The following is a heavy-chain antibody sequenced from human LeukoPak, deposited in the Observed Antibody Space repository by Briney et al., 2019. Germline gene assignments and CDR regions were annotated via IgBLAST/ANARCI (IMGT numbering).Heavy chain of an antibody. J-gene: IGHJ4*02. CDR3: ARDPGDNNY. CDR1: GFTVSSNY. V-gene: IGHV3-53*01. Sequence: PGGSLRLSCAVSGFTVSSNYMSWVRQAPGKGLGWVSVIYAGGNTYYADSVKGRFTISRDNSKNTLYLQMNSLRAEDTAVYYCARDPGDNNYWGQGTLVTVSS. CDR2: IYAGGNT. D-gene: IGHD1-1*01.